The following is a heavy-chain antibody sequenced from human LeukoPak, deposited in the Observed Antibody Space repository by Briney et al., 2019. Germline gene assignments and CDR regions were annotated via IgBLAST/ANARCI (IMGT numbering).Heavy chain of an antibody. CDR1: GFTFSDYY. D-gene: IGHD3-22*01. J-gene: IGHJ5*02. CDR3: ARDQRSSGYQRINRFDP. V-gene: IGHV3-11*01. CDR2: ISSSGSTI. Sequence: PGGSLRLSCAASGFTFSDYYMSWIRQAPGKGLEWVSYISSSGSTIYYADSVKGRFTISRDNAKNSLYLQMNSLRAEDTAVYYCARDQRSSGYQRINRFDPWGQGTLVTVSS.